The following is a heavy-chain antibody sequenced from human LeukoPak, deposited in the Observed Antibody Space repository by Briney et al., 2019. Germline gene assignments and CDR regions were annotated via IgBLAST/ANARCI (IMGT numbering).Heavy chain of an antibody. D-gene: IGHD6-13*01. V-gene: IGHV4-39*07. CDR2: IYYSGST. CDR1: GGSISSSTYY. Sequence: PSETLSLTCTVSGGSISSSTYYWGWSRQPPGKGLEWIGSIYYSGSTYYNPSPKSRVTISVDTSKNQFSLKLSSVTAADTAVYYCARLTSIAAATFDYWGQGTLVTVSS. J-gene: IGHJ4*02. CDR3: ARLTSIAAATFDY.